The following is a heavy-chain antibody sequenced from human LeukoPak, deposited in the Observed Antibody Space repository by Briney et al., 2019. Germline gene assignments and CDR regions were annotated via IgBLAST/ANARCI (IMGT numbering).Heavy chain of an antibody. CDR1: GFTVSSNH. V-gene: IGHV3-66*01. Sequence: GGSLRLSCAASGFTVSSNHMSWVRQAPGKGLEWVSLIYSGGTIYYADSVKGRFTISRDNSKNTVYLQMNSLRAEDTALYYCARGPDGFDIWGQGTLVTVSS. J-gene: IGHJ3*02. CDR3: ARGPDGFDI. CDR2: IYSGGTI.